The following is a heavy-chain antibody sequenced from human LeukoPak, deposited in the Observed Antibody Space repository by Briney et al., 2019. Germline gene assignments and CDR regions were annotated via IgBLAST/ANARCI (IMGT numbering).Heavy chain of an antibody. CDR3: AKDLSGVSFDAFDI. V-gene: IGHV3-9*01. Sequence: GGSLRVSCAASGFTFDDYAMHWVRQAPGNGLEWVSGISWNSGSIGYADSVKGRFTISRDNAKNSLYLQMNSLRAEDTALYYCAKDLSGVSFDAFDIWGQGTMVTVSS. CDR1: GFTFDDYA. J-gene: IGHJ3*02. CDR2: ISWNSGSI. D-gene: IGHD2-15*01.